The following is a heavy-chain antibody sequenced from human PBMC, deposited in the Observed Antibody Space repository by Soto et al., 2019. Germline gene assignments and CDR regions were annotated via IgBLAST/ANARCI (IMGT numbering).Heavy chain of an antibody. CDR1: GYSFTNHD. CDR2: MNPGSGDT. CDR3: ARMETFGSLNWFDP. Sequence: ASVKVSCKASGYSFTNHDVSWVRQATGQGLEWMGWMNPGSGDTGYAQKFQGRVTMTRDISIATAYMELSSLRSDDTAIYYCARMETFGSLNWFDPWGQGTLGTVSS. D-gene: IGHD3-16*01. V-gene: IGHV1-8*01. J-gene: IGHJ5*02.